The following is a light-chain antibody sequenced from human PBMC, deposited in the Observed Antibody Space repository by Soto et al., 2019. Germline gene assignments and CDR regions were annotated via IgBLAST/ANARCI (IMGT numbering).Light chain of an antibody. CDR1: QSVSSN. CDR3: QQRGNWPPMWT. CDR2: GTS. Sequence: EIVMTQSPATVSVSLGEGATLSCRASQSVSSNLAGYRQKPGQAPSLLIYGTSTRATGIPARFSGSWSGTDFTLTINGLEPEDSAVYYCQQRGNWPPMWTFGQGTKVDIK. J-gene: IGKJ1*01. V-gene: IGKV3D-15*01.